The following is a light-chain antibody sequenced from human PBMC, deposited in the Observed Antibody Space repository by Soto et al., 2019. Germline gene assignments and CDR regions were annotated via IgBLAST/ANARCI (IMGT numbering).Light chain of an antibody. CDR3: QSYDSSLSEYV. CDR1: SSNIGTGYD. CDR2: YNS. J-gene: IGLJ1*01. Sequence: QSVLTQPPSLSGAPRQRVTISCTGSSSNIGTGYDVYWYQQLPGTAPKLLIYYNSNRPSVVPDRFSGSKSGTSASLAITGLQAEDEADYYCQSYDSSLSEYVFGTGTKVTVL. V-gene: IGLV1-40*01.